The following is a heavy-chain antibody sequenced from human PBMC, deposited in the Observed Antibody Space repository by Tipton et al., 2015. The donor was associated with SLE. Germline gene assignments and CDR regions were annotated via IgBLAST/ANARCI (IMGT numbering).Heavy chain of an antibody. CDR2: IFYSGST. Sequence: TLSLTCTVSGGSLNSYYWSWIRQPPGKGLEWIGSIFYSGSTHYNPSLKSRVTISVETSKSHFSLKLSSVTAADTAVYYCARAPDNWNHDYWGQGTLVTVSS. CDR1: GGSLNSYY. J-gene: IGHJ4*02. CDR3: ARAPDNWNHDY. D-gene: IGHD1-20*01. V-gene: IGHV4-39*02.